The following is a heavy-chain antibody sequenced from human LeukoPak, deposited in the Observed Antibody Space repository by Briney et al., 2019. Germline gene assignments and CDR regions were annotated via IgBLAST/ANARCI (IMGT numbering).Heavy chain of an antibody. CDR3: AGLLGGARVY. Sequence: SETLSLTCTVSGGSISSYYWSWLRQPPGKGLEWVGYIYYSGSTNYNPSLKSRVTISVDTSKNQFSLKLSSVTAADTAVYYCAGLLGGARVYWGQGTLVTVSS. V-gene: IGHV4-59*01. CDR2: IYYSGST. D-gene: IGHD1-26*01. J-gene: IGHJ4*02. CDR1: GGSISSYY.